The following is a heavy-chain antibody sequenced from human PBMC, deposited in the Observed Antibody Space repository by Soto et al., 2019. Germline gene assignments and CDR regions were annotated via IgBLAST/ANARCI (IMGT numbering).Heavy chain of an antibody. V-gene: IGHV3-30-3*01. J-gene: IGHJ4*02. CDR2: ISYDGNNK. Sequence: ESGGGVVQPGNSLRLSCAGSGLPFSAEAMHWVRQAPGKGLEWVAAISYDGNNKQHADSVKGRFTVSRDNSKNTLYLQINSLRPEDTAVYYCARDYSSGWCLDYWGQGSLVTVSS. CDR3: ARDYSSGWCLDY. D-gene: IGHD6-13*01. CDR1: GLPFSAEA.